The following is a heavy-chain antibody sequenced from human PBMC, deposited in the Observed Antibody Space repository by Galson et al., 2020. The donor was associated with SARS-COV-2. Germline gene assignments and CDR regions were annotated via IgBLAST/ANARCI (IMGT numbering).Heavy chain of an antibody. D-gene: IGHD3-10*01. CDR3: ATSIVMVRGASGSYYYYYGMDV. J-gene: IGHJ6*02. V-gene: IGHV1-24*01. CDR2: FDPEDGET. CDR1: GYTLTELS. Sequence: ASVKVSCKVSGYTLTELSMHWVRQPPGKGLEWMGGFDPEDGETINAQKLQGRVTMTDDTSTDTAYMELSSLRSEDTAVYYCATSIVMVRGASGSYYYYYGMDVWCQVTTVTVSS.